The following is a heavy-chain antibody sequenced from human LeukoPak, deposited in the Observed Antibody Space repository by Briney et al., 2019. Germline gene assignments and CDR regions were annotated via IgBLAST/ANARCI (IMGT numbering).Heavy chain of an antibody. CDR2: MNPNSGNT. CDR1: GYTFTSYY. V-gene: IGHV1-8*02. J-gene: IGHJ6*03. CDR3: ARGRRGRGSYRYYYYMDV. Sequence: GASVKVSCKASGYTFTSYYMHWVRQATGQGLEWMGWMNPNSGNTGYAQKFQGRVTMTRNTSISTAYMELSSLRSEDTAVYYCARGRRGRGSYRYYYYMDVWGKGTTVTISS. D-gene: IGHD3-16*02.